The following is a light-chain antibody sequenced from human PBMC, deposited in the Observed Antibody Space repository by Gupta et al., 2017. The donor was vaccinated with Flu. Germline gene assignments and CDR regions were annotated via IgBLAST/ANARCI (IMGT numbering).Light chain of an antibody. CDR1: SSNIGNNY. V-gene: IGLV1-51*01. Sequence: QSVPTQPPSLSAAPGQKVTISCSGSSSNIGNNYLCCYQQLPGAAPNLLIYDNNRRPSGIPARFSGSKSGTSATLRTTGLQTGEEADYYCGTWDSSLSVWVFGGGTKLTVL. J-gene: IGLJ3*02. CDR3: GTWDSSLSVWV. CDR2: DNN.